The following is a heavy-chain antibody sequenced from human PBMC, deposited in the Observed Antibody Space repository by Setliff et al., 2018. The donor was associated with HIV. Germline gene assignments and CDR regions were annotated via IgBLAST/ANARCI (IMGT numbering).Heavy chain of an antibody. J-gene: IGHJ4*02. CDR1: GGSFSGYF. Sequence: PSETLSLTCAVYGGSFSGYFWSWIRQSPGKGLQRIGEINHSGSTTYNPSLKSRVTISVDTSKNQFSLKLSAVTAADTAVYYCARVARGGHSSRWYYFDYWGQGTLVTVSS. CDR2: INHSGST. D-gene: IGHD6-13*01. V-gene: IGHV4-34*01. CDR3: ARVARGGHSSRWYYFDY.